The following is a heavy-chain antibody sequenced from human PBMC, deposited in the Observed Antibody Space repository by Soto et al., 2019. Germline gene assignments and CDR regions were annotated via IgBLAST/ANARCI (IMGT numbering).Heavy chain of an antibody. D-gene: IGHD3-10*01. CDR2: IIPIFGTA. Sequence: SVKVSCKAAGGTFSSYAISWVRQAPVQGLEWMGGIIPIFGTANYAQKFKGRVTITADESTSTAYMERSSLRSEDKALYYCASRTHWVSGRVLGSSYYGMEARGQGNTV. CDR1: GGTFSSYA. J-gene: IGHJ6*02. V-gene: IGHV1-69*13. CDR3: ASRTHWVSGRVLGSSYYGMEA.